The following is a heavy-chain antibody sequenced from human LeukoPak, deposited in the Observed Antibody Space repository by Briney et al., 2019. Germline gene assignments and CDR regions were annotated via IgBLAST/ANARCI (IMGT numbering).Heavy chain of an antibody. CDR2: IYYSGST. J-gene: IGHJ5*02. CDR1: GGSISSSSYY. CDR3: AKAVDWFDP. Sequence: SETLSLTCTVSGGSISSSSYYWGWIRQPPGKGLEWIGSIYYSGSTYYNPSLKSRVTISVDTSKNQFSLKLSSVTAADTAVYYCAKAVDWFDPWGQGTLVTVSS. V-gene: IGHV4-39*01.